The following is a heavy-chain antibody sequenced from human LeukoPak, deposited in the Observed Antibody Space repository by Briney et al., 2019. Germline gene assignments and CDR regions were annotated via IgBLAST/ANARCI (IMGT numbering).Heavy chain of an antibody. CDR3: ARGRDDSSGYYYGHSPFDY. Sequence: PSETLSLTCAVYGGSFSGYYWSWIRQPPGKGLEWIGEINHSGSTNYNPSLKSRVTISVDTSKNQFSLKLSSVTAADTAVYYCARGRDDSSGYYYGHSPFDYWGQGTLVTVSS. V-gene: IGHV4-34*01. D-gene: IGHD3-22*01. J-gene: IGHJ4*02. CDR1: GGSFSGYY. CDR2: INHSGST.